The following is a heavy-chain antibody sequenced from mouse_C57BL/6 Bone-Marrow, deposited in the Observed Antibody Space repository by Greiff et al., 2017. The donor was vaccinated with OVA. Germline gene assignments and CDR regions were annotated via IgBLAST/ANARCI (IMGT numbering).Heavy chain of an antibody. CDR2: INPGSGGT. CDR1: GYAFTNYL. Sequence: QVQLQQSGAELVRPGTSVKVSCKASGYAFTNYLIEWVKQRPGQGLEWIGVINPGSGGTNYNEKFKGKATLTAAKSSSTAYLQRSSLTSEDSAVYFCARRDYTLYFDYCGQGTTRTVSS. D-gene: IGHD2-4*01. CDR3: ARRDYTLYFDY. J-gene: IGHJ2*01. V-gene: IGHV1-54*01.